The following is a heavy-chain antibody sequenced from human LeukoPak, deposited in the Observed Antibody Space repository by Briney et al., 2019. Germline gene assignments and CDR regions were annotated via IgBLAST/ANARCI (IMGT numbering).Heavy chain of an antibody. J-gene: IGHJ4*02. V-gene: IGHV4-59*01. D-gene: IGHD3-10*01. CDR1: GGSISGYY. CDR2: IYYSGST. CDR3: ARYGSGSYHFDY. Sequence: SETLSLTCTVSGGSISGYYWSWIRQPLGKGLEWIGFIYYSGSTNYNPSFKSRLTISVDTSKNQFSLKLTSVTAADTAVYYCARYGSGSYHFDYWGQGTLVTVSS.